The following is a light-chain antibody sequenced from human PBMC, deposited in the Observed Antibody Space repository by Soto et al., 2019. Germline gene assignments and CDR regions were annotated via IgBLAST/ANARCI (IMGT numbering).Light chain of an antibody. CDR2: GAF. V-gene: IGKV3-20*01. Sequence: EIVLTQSPGTLSLSPGERATLFCRASQSVSRSYLVWYQQKPGQAPRLLIYGAFNRATGIPDRFSGSGSGTDFTLTISRLEPEDFAVYYCQQYGSSPPKTFGQGTKVDIK. J-gene: IGKJ1*01. CDR1: QSVSRSY. CDR3: QQYGSSPPKT.